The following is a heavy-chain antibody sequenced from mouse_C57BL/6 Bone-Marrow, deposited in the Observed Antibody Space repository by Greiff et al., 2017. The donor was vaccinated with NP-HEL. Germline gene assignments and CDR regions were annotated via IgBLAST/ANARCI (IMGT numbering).Heavy chain of an antibody. CDR3: ARDYSNPYAMDY. J-gene: IGHJ4*01. CDR2: INPSNGGT. CDR1: GYTFTSYW. Sequence: VKLQESGTELVKPGASVKLSRKASGYTFTSYWMHWVKQRPGQGLEWIGNINPSNGGTNYNEKFKSKATLTVDKSSSTAYMQLSSLTSEDSAVYYCARDYSNPYAMDYWGQGTSVTVSS. V-gene: IGHV1-53*01. D-gene: IGHD2-5*01.